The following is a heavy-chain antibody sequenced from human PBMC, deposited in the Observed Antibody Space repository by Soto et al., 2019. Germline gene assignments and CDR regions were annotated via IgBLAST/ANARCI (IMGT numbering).Heavy chain of an antibody. Sequence: SETLSLTCAVYGGSFSGYYWSWIRQPPGKGLEWIGEIYHSGSTYYNPSLKSRVTISVDTSKNQFSLKLSSVTAADTAVYYCARDRRWLQSYYYYGMDVWGQGTTVTVS. CDR2: IYHSGST. J-gene: IGHJ6*02. CDR3: ARDRRWLQSYYYYGMDV. CDR1: GGSFSGYY. V-gene: IGHV4-34*01. D-gene: IGHD4-4*01.